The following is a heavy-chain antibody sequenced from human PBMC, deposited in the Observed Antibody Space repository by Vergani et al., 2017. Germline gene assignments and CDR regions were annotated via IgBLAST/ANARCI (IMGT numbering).Heavy chain of an antibody. CDR3: ARIWGLGYWTNGVCYTSPDY. CDR2: IFSNDEK. J-gene: IGHJ4*02. CDR1: GFSLSNARMG. V-gene: IGHV2-26*01. Sequence: QVTLKESGPVLVKPTETLTLTCTVSGFSLSNARMGVSWIRQPPGKALEWLAHIFSNDEKSYSTSLKSRVTISKDSSKSQVVLTMTNMDPVDTATYYCARIWGLGYWTNGVCYTSPDYWGQGTLVTVSS. D-gene: IGHD2-8*01.